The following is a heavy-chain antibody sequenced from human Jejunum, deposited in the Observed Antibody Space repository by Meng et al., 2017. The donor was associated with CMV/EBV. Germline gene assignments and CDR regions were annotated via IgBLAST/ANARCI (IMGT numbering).Heavy chain of an antibody. J-gene: IGHJ5*02. V-gene: IGHV1-46*01. D-gene: IGHD1-26*01. CDR2: INPDGGAT. Sequence: KASGYTFSNYHIHWVRQAPGQGLEWMGIINPDGGATTYAREFQGRVTMTSDTSTSTVYMEVNDLRSGDTAVYYCVRVRAVGWFEPWGQGTLVIVSS. CDR1: GYTFSNYH. CDR3: VRVRAVGWFEP.